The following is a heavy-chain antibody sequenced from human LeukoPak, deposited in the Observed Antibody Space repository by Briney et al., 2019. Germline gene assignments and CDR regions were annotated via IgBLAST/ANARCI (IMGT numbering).Heavy chain of an antibody. CDR2: IYHSGST. D-gene: IGHD1-1*01. J-gene: IGHJ4*02. V-gene: IGHV4-39*07. CDR3: ARDRVSATTPDY. CDR1: GVPISSRSYY. Sequence: SETLSLTCSVSGVPISSRSYYWGWIRQPPGKGLEWIGYIYHSGSTYYNPSLKSRVTISVDRSKNQFSLKLSSVTAADTAVYYCARDRVSATTPDYWGQGTLVTVSS.